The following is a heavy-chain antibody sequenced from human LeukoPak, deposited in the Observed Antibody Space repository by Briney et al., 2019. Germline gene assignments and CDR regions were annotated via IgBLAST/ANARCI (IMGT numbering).Heavy chain of an antibody. CDR2: VNPSGGST. Sequence: GASVKVSCKASGYTFTSYYIHWVRQAPGQGLEWMGIVNPSGGSTSYAQKFQGRVTMTRDTSTGTLYMELSSLRSEDTAVYYCARGDYYGSGSYWGANWGQGTLVTVSS. J-gene: IGHJ4*02. D-gene: IGHD3-10*01. V-gene: IGHV1-46*01. CDR1: GYTFTSYY. CDR3: ARGDYYGSGSYWGAN.